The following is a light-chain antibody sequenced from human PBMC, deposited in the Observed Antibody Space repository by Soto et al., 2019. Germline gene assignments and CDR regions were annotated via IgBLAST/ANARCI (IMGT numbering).Light chain of an antibody. J-gene: IGLJ1*01. Sequence: QSVLTQPPSASGSPGQSITISCTGTSSDVGAYNYVSWFQQHPGKAPRLLIFEVSKRPSGVPDRFSGSKSGNTASLTVSGLHAEDEADYYCPSYGGSTPFYVFGTGTKVTVL. CDR3: PSYGGSTPFYV. CDR1: SSDVGAYNY. V-gene: IGLV2-8*01. CDR2: EVS.